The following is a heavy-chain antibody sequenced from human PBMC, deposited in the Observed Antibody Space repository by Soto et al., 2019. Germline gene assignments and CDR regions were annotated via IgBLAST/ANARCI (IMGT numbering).Heavy chain of an antibody. CDR1: GGTFSSYA. CDR3: ATGSTTTGTTADAFDI. J-gene: IGHJ3*02. Sequence: QVQLVQSGAEVKKPGSSVKVSCKASGGTFSSYAISWVRQAPGQGLEWMGGIIPIFGTANYAQKFQGRVTITXDEYTXXAYMELSSLRSEDTAVYYCATGSTTTGTTADAFDIWGQGTMVTVSS. D-gene: IGHD4-17*01. CDR2: IIPIFGTA. V-gene: IGHV1-69*05.